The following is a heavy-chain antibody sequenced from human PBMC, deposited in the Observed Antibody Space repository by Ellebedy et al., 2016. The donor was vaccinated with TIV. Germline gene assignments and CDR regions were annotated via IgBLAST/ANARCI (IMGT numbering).Heavy chain of an antibody. Sequence: GESLKISCKGSGYSFTTYWISWVRQMPGKGLEWIGRIDPTDSQTNYSPSFQGHVTISVDQSLSTAYLQWSSLKASDSAMYYCARHSGRGYYGGEDYWGQGTLVTVYS. CDR3: ARHSGRGYYGGEDY. J-gene: IGHJ4*02. V-gene: IGHV5-10-1*01. D-gene: IGHD5-12*01. CDR1: GYSFTTYW. CDR2: IDPTDSQT.